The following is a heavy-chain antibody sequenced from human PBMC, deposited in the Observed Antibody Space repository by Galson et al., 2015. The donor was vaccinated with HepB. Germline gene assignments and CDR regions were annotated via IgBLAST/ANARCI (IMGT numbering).Heavy chain of an antibody. CDR2: ISPDGNDT. Sequence: SLRLSCAASGVTFSNAGMHWVRQAPGKGLEWVASISPDGNDTLYVDSVKGRFTISRDHSKNTLFLQMNSLTGEDTAVYYCAKGPYSNSLLSGCWFDPWGQGTLVTVSS. J-gene: IGHJ5*02. V-gene: IGHV3-30*18. CDR3: AKGPYSNSLLSGCWFDP. D-gene: IGHD2-2*01. CDR1: GVTFSNAG.